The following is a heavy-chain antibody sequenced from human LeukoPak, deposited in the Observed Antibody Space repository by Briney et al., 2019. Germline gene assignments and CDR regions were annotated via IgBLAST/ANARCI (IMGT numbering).Heavy chain of an antibody. Sequence: GGFLRLSCAASGFTFDDHGMHWVRQAPGKGLEWVSGISWSSGIIGYADSVKGRFTISRDNAKNSLYLQMDSLRAEDTALYYCAKDTGRPTDAITMEDNAFDIWGQGTMVTVSS. D-gene: IGHD3-3*01. CDR3: AKDTGRPTDAITMEDNAFDI. V-gene: IGHV3-9*01. J-gene: IGHJ3*02. CDR1: GFTFDDHG. CDR2: ISWSSGII.